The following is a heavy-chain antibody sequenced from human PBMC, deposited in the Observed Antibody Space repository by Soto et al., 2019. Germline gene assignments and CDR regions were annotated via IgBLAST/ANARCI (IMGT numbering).Heavy chain of an antibody. V-gene: IGHV4-34*01. J-gene: IGHJ6*03. D-gene: IGHD3-10*01. CDR3: ARHLYREKYGSWSFMRTANYYYYYMDV. CDR2: INHSGST. Sequence: PSETLSLTCAVYGGSFSGYYWSWIRQPPGKGLEWIGEINHSGSTNYNPSLKSRVTISVDTSKNQFSLKLSSVTAADTAVYYCARHLYREKYGSWSFMRTANYYYYYMDVWGKGTTVTVSS. CDR1: GGSFSGYY.